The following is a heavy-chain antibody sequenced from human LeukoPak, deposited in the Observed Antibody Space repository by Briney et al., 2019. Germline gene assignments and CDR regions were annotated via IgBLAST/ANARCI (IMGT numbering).Heavy chain of an antibody. Sequence: ASVKVSCKASGYTFTSYGISWVRQAPGQGLEWMGCINPNSGGTNYAQKFQGRVTMTRDTSISTAYMELSSLRSEDTAVYYCARGRRRWELLSPGRYYYYMDVWGKGTTVTISS. J-gene: IGHJ6*03. CDR2: INPNSGGT. D-gene: IGHD1-26*01. V-gene: IGHV1-2*02. CDR1: GYTFTSYG. CDR3: ARGRRRWELLSPGRYYYYMDV.